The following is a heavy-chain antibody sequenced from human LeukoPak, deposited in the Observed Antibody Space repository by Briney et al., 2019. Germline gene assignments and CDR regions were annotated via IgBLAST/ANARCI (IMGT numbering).Heavy chain of an antibody. J-gene: IGHJ4*02. D-gene: IGHD3-3*01. CDR2: INSDGSST. CDR1: GFTFSSYW. Sequence: GGSLRLSCAASGFTFSSYWMHWVRQAPGKGLVWVSRINSDGSSTNYADSVKGRFTISRDNAKNTLYLQMNSLRAEDTAVYYCARGPYDFWSGYKGTAYFDYWGQGTLVTVSS. CDR3: ARGPYDFWSGYKGTAYFDY. V-gene: IGHV3-74*01.